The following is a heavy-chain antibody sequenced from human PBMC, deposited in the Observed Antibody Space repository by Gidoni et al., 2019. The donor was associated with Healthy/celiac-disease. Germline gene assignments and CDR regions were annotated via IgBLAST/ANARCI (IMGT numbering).Heavy chain of an antibody. V-gene: IGHV1-69-2*01. CDR3: ATLPDYYDSSGSYGMDV. CDR1: GYTFTDYY. Sequence: EVQLVQSGAEVKKPGATVKISCTVSGYTFTDYYMHWVQQAPGKGLEWMGLVDPEDGETIYAEKFQGRVTITADTSTDTAYMELSSLRSEDTAVYYCATLPDYYDSSGSYGMDVWGQGTTVTVSS. J-gene: IGHJ6*02. CDR2: VDPEDGET. D-gene: IGHD3-22*01.